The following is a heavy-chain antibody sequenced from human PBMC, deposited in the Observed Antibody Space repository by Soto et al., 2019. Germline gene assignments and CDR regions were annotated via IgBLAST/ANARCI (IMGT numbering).Heavy chain of an antibody. Sequence: SETLSLTCTVSGGSISSYYWSWIRQPPGKGLEWIGYIYYSGSTNYNPSLKSRVTISVDTSKNQFSLKLSSVTAADTAVYYFARVNDILTGYSSRARYYYMDVWGKGTTVTVSS. V-gene: IGHV4-59*01. J-gene: IGHJ6*03. CDR3: ARVNDILTGYSSRARYYYMDV. CDR1: GGSISSYY. D-gene: IGHD3-9*01. CDR2: IYYSGST.